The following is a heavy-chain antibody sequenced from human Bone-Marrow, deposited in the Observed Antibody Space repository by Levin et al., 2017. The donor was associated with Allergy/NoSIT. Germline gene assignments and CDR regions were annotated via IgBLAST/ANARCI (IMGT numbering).Heavy chain of an antibody. J-gene: IGHJ4*02. CDR2: IWFYGHRG. CDR3: GRDPAMEPDY. CDR1: GFSFSNYG. D-gene: IGHD1-26*01. V-gene: IGHV3-33*01. Sequence: PSGGSLRLSCTGSGFSFSNYGIHWVRQAPGKGLEWLGVIWFYGHRGNIAASVRGRFTVSRDDSVNTVYLQMNSLGVDDTAVYYCGRDPAMEPDYWGPGTPVLVSS.